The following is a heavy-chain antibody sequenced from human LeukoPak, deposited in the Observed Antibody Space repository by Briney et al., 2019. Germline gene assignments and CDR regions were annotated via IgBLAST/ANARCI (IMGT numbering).Heavy chain of an antibody. CDR3: ASQPLYCSSTSCYFDY. D-gene: IGHD2-2*01. CDR2: INPNSGGT. Sequence: ASGKVSCKASGYTFTGYYMHWVRQAPGQGLEWMGWINPNSGGTNYAQKFQGRVTMTRDTSISTAYMELSRLRSDDTAVYYCASQPLYCSSTSCYFDYWGQGTLVTVSS. J-gene: IGHJ4*02. V-gene: IGHV1-2*02. CDR1: GYTFTGYY.